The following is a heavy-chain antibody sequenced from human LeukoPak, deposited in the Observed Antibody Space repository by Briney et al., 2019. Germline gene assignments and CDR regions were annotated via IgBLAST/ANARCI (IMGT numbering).Heavy chain of an antibody. D-gene: IGHD4-17*01. CDR3: ARGGGVTTLTNWFDP. CDR1: GGSVSSGSYY. Sequence: PSETLSLTCTVSGGSVSSGSYYWSWIRQPPGKGLEWIGYIYYSGSTNYNPSLKGRVTISVDTSKNQFSLKLSSVTAADTAVYYCARGGGVTTLTNWFDPWGQGTLVTVSS. J-gene: IGHJ5*02. V-gene: IGHV4-61*01. CDR2: IYYSGST.